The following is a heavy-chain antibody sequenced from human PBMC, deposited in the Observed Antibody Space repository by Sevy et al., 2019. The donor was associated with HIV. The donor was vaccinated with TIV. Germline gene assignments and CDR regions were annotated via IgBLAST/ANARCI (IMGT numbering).Heavy chain of an antibody. CDR3: ARDGPYYSNYYYYGMDV. V-gene: IGHV1-69*13. CDR2: IIPIFGTA. J-gene: IGHJ6*02. D-gene: IGHD3-10*01. CDR1: GGTFSSYA. Sequence: ASVKVSCKASGGTFSSYAISWVRQAPGQGLEWMGGIIPIFGTANYAQKFQGRVTITADESTSTAYMELSSLRSEDTALYYCARDGPYYSNYYYYGMDVWGQGTTVTVSS.